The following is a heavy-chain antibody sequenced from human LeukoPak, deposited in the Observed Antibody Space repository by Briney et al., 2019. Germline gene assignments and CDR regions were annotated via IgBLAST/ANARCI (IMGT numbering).Heavy chain of an antibody. V-gene: IGHV4-59*01. D-gene: IGHD5-24*01. CDR3: ARKDGDY. Sequence: ASETLSLTCTVSGASISSYHWSWIRRPPGKGLEWIGYMYYSGSTNYNPSLKSRVTMSLDTSKNQFSLKLRSVTAADTAIYYCARKDGDYWGQGTLVTVSS. CDR2: MYYSGST. J-gene: IGHJ4*02. CDR1: GASISSYH.